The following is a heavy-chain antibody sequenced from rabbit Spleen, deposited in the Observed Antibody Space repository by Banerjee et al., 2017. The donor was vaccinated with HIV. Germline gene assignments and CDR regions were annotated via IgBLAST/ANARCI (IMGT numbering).Heavy chain of an antibody. V-gene: IGHV1S40*01. CDR1: GFSFSSSDY. Sequence: QSLEESGGDLVKPGASLTLTCTASGFSFSSSDYMCWVRQAPGKGLERISCIAGDSSGFTYSATWAKGRFTCSKASSTTVTLQMTSLTVADTATYFCARDTGTSFSSYGMDLWGPGTLVTVS. D-gene: IGHD7-1*01. CDR3: ARDTGTSFSSYGMDL. J-gene: IGHJ6*01. CDR2: IAGDSSGFT.